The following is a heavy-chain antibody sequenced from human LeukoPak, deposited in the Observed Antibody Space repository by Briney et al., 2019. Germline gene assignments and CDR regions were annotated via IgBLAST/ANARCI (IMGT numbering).Heavy chain of an antibody. CDR2: ANRWGST. CDR1: GGSFSLYH. Sequence: SETLSLTCAVYGGSFSLYHWSWIRQSPGKGLEWIGEANRWGSTNYNPSLESRVTISVDRSKNQFSLNLRSLTAADTAVYYCATDSQSSVYYFWGQGALVTVSS. D-gene: IGHD6-25*01. CDR3: ATDSQSSVYYF. V-gene: IGHV4-34*01. J-gene: IGHJ4*02.